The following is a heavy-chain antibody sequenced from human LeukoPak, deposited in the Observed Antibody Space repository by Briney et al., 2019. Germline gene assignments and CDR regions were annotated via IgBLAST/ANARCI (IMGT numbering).Heavy chain of an antibody. J-gene: IGHJ4*02. Sequence: GGSLRLSCAASGFTFSSYSMNWVRQAPGKGLEWVASIMQHGTQKYYVDSVKGRFTISRDNAKNSLYLQMNSLRAEDTAVYYCARDQNGDYGGYWGQGTLVTVSS. V-gene: IGHV3-7*01. CDR2: IMQHGTQK. CDR1: GFTFSSYS. D-gene: IGHD4-17*01. CDR3: ARDQNGDYGGY.